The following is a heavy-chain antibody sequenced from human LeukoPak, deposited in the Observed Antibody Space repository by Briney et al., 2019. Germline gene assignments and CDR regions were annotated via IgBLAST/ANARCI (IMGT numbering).Heavy chain of an antibody. J-gene: IGHJ4*02. D-gene: IGHD3-10*01. Sequence: GESLKISCQGSGYSFTTYWIGWVRQMPGKGLEWMGIIYPGDSDTRYSPSFQGQVTISADKSISTAYLQWSSLKASDTAMCYCARRSDSGSYSYWGQGTLVTVSS. CDR2: IYPGDSDT. CDR1: GYSFTTYW. CDR3: ARRSDSGSYSY. V-gene: IGHV5-51*01.